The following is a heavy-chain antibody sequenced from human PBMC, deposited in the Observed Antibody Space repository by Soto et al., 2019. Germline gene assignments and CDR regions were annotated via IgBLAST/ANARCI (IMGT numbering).Heavy chain of an antibody. CDR2: ISGSGGST. Sequence: SGFTFSSYAMSWVRQAPGKGLEWVSAISGSGGSTYYADSVKGRFTISRDNSKNTLYLQMNSLRAEDAAVYYCAKVGNIVVVPAAMGHCSGGSCPDAFDIWGQGTMVTVSS. V-gene: IGHV3-23*01. CDR1: GFTFSSYA. J-gene: IGHJ3*02. CDR3: AKVGNIVVVPAAMGHCSGGSCPDAFDI. D-gene: IGHD2-2*01.